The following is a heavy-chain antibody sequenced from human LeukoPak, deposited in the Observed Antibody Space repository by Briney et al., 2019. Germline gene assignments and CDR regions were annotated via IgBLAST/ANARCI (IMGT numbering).Heavy chain of an antibody. Sequence: SETLSLTCTVSGGSISSSSYYWGWIRQSPGKGLEWIGSINYSGSTYYNPSLKSRVTISVDTSTNQFSLKLSSVTAADTAVYYCARDGYFNNSPFDNWGQGTLVTVSS. J-gene: IGHJ4*02. CDR2: INYSGST. CDR1: GGSISSSSYY. V-gene: IGHV4-39*07. CDR3: ARDGYFNNSPFDN. D-gene: IGHD5-18*01.